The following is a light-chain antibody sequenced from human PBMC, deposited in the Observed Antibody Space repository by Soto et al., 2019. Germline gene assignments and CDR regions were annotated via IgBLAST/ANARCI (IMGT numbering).Light chain of an antibody. V-gene: IGLV2-14*01. CDR2: DVS. CDR3: CSYSTDTTLYV. CDR1: NSDVGDYNL. Sequence: QSVLTQPASVSGSPGQSITISCSGTNSDVGDYNLVSWYQQRPGEAPKLVIFDVSNRPSGVSDRFSGSKSGNTASLTISGLQAEDEGDYFCCSYSTDTTLYVFGSGTKVTV. J-gene: IGLJ1*01.